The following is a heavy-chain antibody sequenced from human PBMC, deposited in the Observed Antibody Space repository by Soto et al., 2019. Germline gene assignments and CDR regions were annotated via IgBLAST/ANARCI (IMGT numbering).Heavy chain of an antibody. D-gene: IGHD6-6*01. CDR1: GFTFSSYA. J-gene: IGHJ3*02. V-gene: IGHV3-23*01. CDR3: AKDRGSSSAFDI. CDR2: ISGSGGST. Sequence: HPGGSLRLSCAASGFTFSSYAMSWVRQAPGKGLEWVSAISGSGGSTYYADSVKGRFTISRDNSKNTLYLQMNSLRAEDTAVYYYAKDRGSSSAFDIWGQGTMVTVSS.